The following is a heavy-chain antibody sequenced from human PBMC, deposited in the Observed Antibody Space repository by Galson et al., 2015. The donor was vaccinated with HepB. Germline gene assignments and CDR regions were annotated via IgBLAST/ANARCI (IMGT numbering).Heavy chain of an antibody. V-gene: IGHV1-69*06. Sequence: SVKVSCKASGGIFINEAINWVRQAPGQGLEWMGGILPISGTPSYSQKFQGRVTITADRSTNTSYMDLSGLRSEDTAVYFCARAPSKAVWRHYYFDHWGHGSLVTVSS. D-gene: IGHD3-3*01. J-gene: IGHJ4*01. CDR1: GGIFINEA. CDR3: ARAPSKAVWRHYYFDH. CDR2: ILPISGTP.